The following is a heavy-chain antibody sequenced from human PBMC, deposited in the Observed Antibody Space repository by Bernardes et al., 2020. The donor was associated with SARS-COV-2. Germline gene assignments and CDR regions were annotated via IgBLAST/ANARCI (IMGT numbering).Heavy chain of an antibody. J-gene: IGHJ4*02. CDR2: IYYSGST. V-gene: IGHV4-59*01. D-gene: IGHD5-18*01. Sequence: SETLSLTCTVSGGSISSYYWSWIRQPPGKGLEWIGYIYYSGSTNYNPSLKSRVTISVDTFKNQFSLKLSSVTAADTAVYYCARSRGYSRYYFDYWGQGTLVTVSS. CDR3: ARSRGYSRYYFDY. CDR1: GGSISSYY.